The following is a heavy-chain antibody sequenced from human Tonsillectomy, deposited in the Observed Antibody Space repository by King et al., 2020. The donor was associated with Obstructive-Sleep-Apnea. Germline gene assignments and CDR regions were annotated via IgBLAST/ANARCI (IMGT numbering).Heavy chain of an antibody. V-gene: IGHV4-39*07. D-gene: IGHD2-2*01. CDR2: IYYSGST. CDR3: AGTCGVVPAAKVSSAAGWFDP. J-gene: IGHJ5*02. Sequence: LQLQESGPGLVKPSETLSLTCTVSGGSISSSSYYWGWIRQPPGKGLEWIGSIYYSGSTYYNPSLKSRVTISVDTSKNQFSLKLSSVTAADTAVYYCAGTCGVVPAAKVSSAAGWFDPWGQGTLVTVSS. CDR1: GGSISSSSYY.